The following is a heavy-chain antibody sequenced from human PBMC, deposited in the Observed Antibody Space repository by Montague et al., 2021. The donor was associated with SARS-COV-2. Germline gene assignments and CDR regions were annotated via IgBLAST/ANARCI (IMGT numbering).Heavy chain of an antibody. J-gene: IGHJ3*01. CDR3: ARGPVSDAFDV. Sequence: SLRPSCAVSGFTFSNYAMSWVRQAPGKGLEWVSFIYGGGTYIYYXDSVKGRFTISRDDSENALYLQMSSLRAEDTAVYYCARGPVSDAFDVWGQGTMVTVSS. D-gene: IGHD1-14*01. CDR2: IYGGGTYI. V-gene: IGHV3-23*03. CDR1: GFTFSNYA.